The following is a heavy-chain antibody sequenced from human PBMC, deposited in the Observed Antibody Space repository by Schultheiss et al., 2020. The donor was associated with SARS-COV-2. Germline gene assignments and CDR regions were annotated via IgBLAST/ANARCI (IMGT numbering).Heavy chain of an antibody. Sequence: SQTLSLTCTVSGGSVSSGSYYWSWIRQPPGKGLEWIGYIYNSGSTYYNPSLKSRITISLDTSKNQFSLKLRSVTAADTAVYYCARDYYDSSGYYFYGMDVWGQGTTVTVSS. V-gene: IGHV4-31*03. D-gene: IGHD3-22*01. CDR3: ARDYYDSSGYYFYGMDV. CDR1: GGSVSSGSYY. CDR2: IYNSGST. J-gene: IGHJ6*02.